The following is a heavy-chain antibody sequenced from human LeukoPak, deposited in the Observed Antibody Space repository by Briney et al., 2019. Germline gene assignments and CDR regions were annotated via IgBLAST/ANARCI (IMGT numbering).Heavy chain of an antibody. CDR1: GYTFTSYG. CDR2: IIPIFGTA. V-gene: IGHV1-69*05. Sequence: PRASVKVSCKTSGYTFTSYGVYWVRQAPGQGLEWMGGIIPIFGTANYAQKFQGRVTITTDESTSTAYMELSSLRSEDTAVYYCARSNHDYSNLDYWGQGTLVTVSS. D-gene: IGHD4-11*01. CDR3: ARSNHDYSNLDY. J-gene: IGHJ4*02.